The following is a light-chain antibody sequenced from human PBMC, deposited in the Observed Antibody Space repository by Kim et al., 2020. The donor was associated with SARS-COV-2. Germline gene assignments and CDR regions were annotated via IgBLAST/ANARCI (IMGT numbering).Light chain of an antibody. J-gene: IGKJ4*01. V-gene: IGKV1-12*01. CDR1: GSIGSW. Sequence: SASVGDRVTITGRASGSIGSWLAWYQQKPGEAPSLLIYSTSNLHSGVPSRFSGSGYGTDFTLTVSSLQPEDSAVYYCQQLNAFPLTFGGGTKLEIK. CDR2: STS. CDR3: QQLNAFPLT.